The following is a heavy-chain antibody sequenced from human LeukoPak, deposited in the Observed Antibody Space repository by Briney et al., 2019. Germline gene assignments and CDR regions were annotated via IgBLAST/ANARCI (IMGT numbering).Heavy chain of an antibody. V-gene: IGHV3-48*03. CDR3: ARDLFLGARTFDY. Sequence: GGSLRLSRAASGFTFSSYEMNWVRQAPGKGLEWVSYISSSGSTIYYANSVKGRSTISRDNAKNSLYLQMNSLRAEDTAVYYCARDLFLGARTFDYWGQGTLVTVSS. CDR2: ISSSGSTI. D-gene: IGHD1-26*01. CDR1: GFTFSSYE. J-gene: IGHJ4*02.